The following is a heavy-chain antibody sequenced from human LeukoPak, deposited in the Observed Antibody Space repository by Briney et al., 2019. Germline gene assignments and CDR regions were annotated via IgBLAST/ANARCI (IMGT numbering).Heavy chain of an antibody. CDR3: ARGNLVVVPAASYYYYYMDV. V-gene: IGHV4-4*09. D-gene: IGHD2-2*01. J-gene: IGHJ6*03. Sequence: SETLSLTCTVSGGSISGYYWSWIRQPPGQGLEWIAYIHSNGYTNYNPSLKSRVTISVDTSKKQVSLKLRSVTAADTAVYYCARGNLVVVPAASYYYYYMDVWGKGTTVTVSS. CDR1: GGSISGYY. CDR2: IHSNGYT.